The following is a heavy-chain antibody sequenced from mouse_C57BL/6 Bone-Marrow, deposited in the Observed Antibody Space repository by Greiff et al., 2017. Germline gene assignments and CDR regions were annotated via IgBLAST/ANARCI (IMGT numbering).Heavy chain of an antibody. CDR2: ISYDGSN. V-gene: IGHV3-6*01. Sequence: VQLQQSGPGLVKPSQSLSLTCSVTGYSITSGYYWNWIRQFPGNKLEWMGYISYDGSNNYNPSLKNRISITRDTSKNQFFLQLNSVTTEDTATYYCARDLYDGSSPNYYAMDYWGQGTSVTVSS. CDR1: GYSITSGYY. J-gene: IGHJ4*01. D-gene: IGHD1-1*01. CDR3: ARDLYDGSSPNYYAMDY.